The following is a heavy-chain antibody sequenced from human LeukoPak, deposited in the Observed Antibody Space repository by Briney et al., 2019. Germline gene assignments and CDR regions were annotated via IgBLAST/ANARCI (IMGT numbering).Heavy chain of an antibody. J-gene: IGHJ4*02. CDR3: ARNANTMVRGVPIHPFDY. CDR2: ITGGAVTT. V-gene: IGHV3-23*01. D-gene: IGHD3-10*01. Sequence: GGSLRLSCAASGFTFSAYAMTWVRQAPGKGLEWVSSITGGAVTTYYADSVKGRFTISRDSSKNTLYLQMNSLRAEDTAVYYCARNANTMVRGVPIHPFDYWGQGTLVTVSS. CDR1: GFTFSAYA.